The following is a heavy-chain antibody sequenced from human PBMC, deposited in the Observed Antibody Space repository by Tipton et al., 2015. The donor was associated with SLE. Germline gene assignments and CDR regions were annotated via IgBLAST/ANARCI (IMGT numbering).Heavy chain of an antibody. D-gene: IGHD5-18*01. V-gene: IGHV4-39*07. Sequence: TLSLTCTVSGGSVSSSSKYWAWNRQPPGKGLEWIGSIYFTGTTTYYNSFLKSRVTMSVDTPTNQFSLRRTSVIAADTAVYYCARLHGYSYGLNWFDPWGQGTLISVSS. CDR2: IYFTGTTT. CDR1: GGSVSSSSKY. CDR3: ARLHGYSYGLNWFDP. J-gene: IGHJ5*02.